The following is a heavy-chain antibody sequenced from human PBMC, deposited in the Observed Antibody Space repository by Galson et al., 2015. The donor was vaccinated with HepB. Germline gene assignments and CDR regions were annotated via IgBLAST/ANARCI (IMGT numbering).Heavy chain of an antibody. Sequence: CAISGDSVSNNSAAWNWIRQSPSRGLEWLGRTYYRSKWYNDYANSVKSRVTINSDTSKNQFSLHLKSVTPDDTAVYYCAREIHKYFYDSSGYDYWGQGSLVTFSS. CDR3: AREIHKYFYDSSGYDY. CDR1: GDSVSNNSAA. D-gene: IGHD3-22*01. CDR2: TYYRSKWYN. J-gene: IGHJ4*02. V-gene: IGHV6-1*01.